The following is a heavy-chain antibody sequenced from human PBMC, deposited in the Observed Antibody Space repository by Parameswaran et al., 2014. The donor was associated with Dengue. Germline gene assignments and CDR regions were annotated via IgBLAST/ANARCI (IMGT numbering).Heavy chain of an antibody. V-gene: IGHV4-34*01. D-gene: IGHD1-26*01. CDR2: INHSGST. J-gene: IGHJ6*02. Sequence: WIRQPPGKGLEWIGEINHSGSTNYDPSLKGRVTISVDTSKNQFSLKLSSVTAADTAVYYCARGREARPRGYGMDVWGQGTTVTVSS. CDR3: ARGREARPRGYGMDV.